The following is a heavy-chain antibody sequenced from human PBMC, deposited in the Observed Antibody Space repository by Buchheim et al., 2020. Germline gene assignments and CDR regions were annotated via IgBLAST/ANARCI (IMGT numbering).Heavy chain of an antibody. V-gene: IGHV1-46*03. D-gene: IGHD1-26*01. CDR1: GNTFSSRH. Sequence: QVHLVQSGAEVKKPGASVRVSCKASGNTFSSRHVHWVRQAPGQGLEWLGIMDPGGGSTIKAQNFQGRVTMTRDTSTSTVYMELSSLTSDDTAVYFCARGADSATFYPPDYWGQGTL. J-gene: IGHJ4*02. CDR2: MDPGGGST. CDR3: ARGADSATFYPPDY.